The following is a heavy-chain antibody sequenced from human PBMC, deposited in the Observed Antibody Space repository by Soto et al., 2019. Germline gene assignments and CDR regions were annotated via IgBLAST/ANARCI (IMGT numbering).Heavy chain of an antibody. CDR1: GGTFSSYA. Sequence: QVQLVQSGAEVKKPGSSVKVSCKASGGTFSSYAISWVRQAPGQGLEWMGGIIPIFGTANYAQKFQGRVTITADESTSTAYMELSSLRSEDTAVYYCARECYSSSWYPLAYYYYGMDVWGQGTTVTVSS. CDR2: IIPIFGTA. CDR3: ARECYSSSWYPLAYYYYGMDV. J-gene: IGHJ6*02. V-gene: IGHV1-69*01. D-gene: IGHD6-13*01.